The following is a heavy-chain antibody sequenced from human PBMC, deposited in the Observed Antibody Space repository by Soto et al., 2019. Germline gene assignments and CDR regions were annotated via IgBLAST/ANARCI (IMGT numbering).Heavy chain of an antibody. CDR1: GGTFSSYA. CDR3: ARGDSSSSRYYYGMDV. J-gene: IGHJ6*02. Sequence: QVQLVQSGAEVKKPGSSVKVSCKASGGTFSSYAISWVRQAPGQGLEWMGGIIPIFGTANYAQKFQGRVTITADESTSTAYRELSSLRSEDTAVYYCARGDSSSSRYYYGMDVWGQGTTVTVSS. CDR2: IIPIFGTA. V-gene: IGHV1-69*01. D-gene: IGHD6-13*01.